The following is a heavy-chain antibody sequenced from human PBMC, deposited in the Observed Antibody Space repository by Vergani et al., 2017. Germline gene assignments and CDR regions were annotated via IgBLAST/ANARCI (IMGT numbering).Heavy chain of an antibody. V-gene: IGHV4-34*01. CDR3: ARAYYGSGSYYMDV. CDR2: INHSGST. J-gene: IGHJ6*03. Sequence: QVQLQQWGAGLLKPSETLSLTCAVYGGSFSGYYWSWIRQPPGKGLEWIGEINHSGSTNYNPSLKSRVTISVDTSKNHFSLKLSSVTAADTAVYYCARAYYGSGSYYMDVWGKGTTVTVSS. D-gene: IGHD3-10*01. CDR1: GGSFSGYY.